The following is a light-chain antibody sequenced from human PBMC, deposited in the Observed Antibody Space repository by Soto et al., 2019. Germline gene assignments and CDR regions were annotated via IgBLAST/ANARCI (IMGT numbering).Light chain of an antibody. CDR2: AAS. CDR1: QGISNH. J-gene: IGKJ1*01. Sequence: DMQMTQSPPSLSASVGDTVAITCRASQGISNHLAWYQQKPGKAPQLLIYAASTLQSGVPSRFSGSGSGTDFTLTISSLQPEDVATYYCQKYVRAPWTFGRGIKVE. V-gene: IGKV1-27*01. CDR3: QKYVRAPWT.